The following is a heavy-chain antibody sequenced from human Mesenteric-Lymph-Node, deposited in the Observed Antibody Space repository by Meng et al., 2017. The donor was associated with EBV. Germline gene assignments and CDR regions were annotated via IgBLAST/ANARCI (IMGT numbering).Heavy chain of an antibody. D-gene: IGHD1-1*01. J-gene: IGHJ4*02. CDR1: GGTFSSYA. CDR3: ARDRGLERNDGIDY. Sequence: QGQWVQSGAEGQQPGSSEKASCKASGGTFSSYATSWVRHAPGQGLEWMGEIIPIFGTANYAQKFQGRVTITADKSTSTAYMELSSLRSEDTAVYYCARDRGLERNDGIDYWGQGTLVTVSS. V-gene: IGHV1-69*06. CDR2: IIPIFGTA.